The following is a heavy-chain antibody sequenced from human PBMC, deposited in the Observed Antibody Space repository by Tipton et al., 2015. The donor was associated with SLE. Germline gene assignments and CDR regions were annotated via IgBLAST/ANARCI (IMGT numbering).Heavy chain of an antibody. V-gene: IGHV1-46*01. D-gene: IGHD3-10*01. CDR3: ASDQYYGSECFLRDLYCDY. J-gene: IGHJ4*02. CDR1: GYTFTSYY. CDR2: INPSGGST. Sequence: QLVQSGAEVKKPGASVKVSCKASGYTFTSYYMHWVRQAPGQGLAWMGIINPSGGSTSYAQKFQGRVTMTRDTSTSTVYMELSSLRSEDTAMYYCASDQYYGSECFLRDLYCDYCCQGSLVTVPS.